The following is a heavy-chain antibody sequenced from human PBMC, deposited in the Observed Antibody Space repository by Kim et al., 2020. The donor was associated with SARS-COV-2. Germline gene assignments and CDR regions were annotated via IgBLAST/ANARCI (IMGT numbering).Heavy chain of an antibody. J-gene: IGHJ2*01. V-gene: IGHV3-23*01. CDR1: RFTFTTSA. CDR3: ARNVHVTSVTFLWYFDL. Sequence: GGSLRLSCVASRFTFTTSAMTWVRQAPGKGLEWVSTIFGSGHGTYYPDSVRCRFIVSRDNSKNTLYLQMHNLRADDTAIYYCARNVHVTSVTFLWYFDLWGRGTSVTVSS. D-gene: IGHD2-2*01. CDR2: IFGSGHGT.